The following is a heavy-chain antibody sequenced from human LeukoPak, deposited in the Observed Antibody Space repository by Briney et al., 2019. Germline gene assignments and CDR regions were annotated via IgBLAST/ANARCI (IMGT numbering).Heavy chain of an antibody. J-gene: IGHJ4*02. V-gene: IGHV4-59*12. CDR3: ARDVRDSSGYYLRIFGY. D-gene: IGHD3-22*01. CDR1: GGSISSYY. CDR2: INHSGGT. Sequence: SETLSLTCTVSGGSISSYYWSWIRQPPGKGLEWIGEINHSGGTNYNPSLKSRVTISIDTSKNQFSLKLSSVTAADTAVYYCARDVRDSSGYYLRIFGYWGQGNLVTVSS.